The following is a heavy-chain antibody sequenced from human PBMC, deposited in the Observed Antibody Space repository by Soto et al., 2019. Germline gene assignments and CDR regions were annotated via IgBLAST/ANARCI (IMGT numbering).Heavy chain of an antibody. D-gene: IGHD3-10*01. J-gene: IGHJ6*02. V-gene: IGHV1-69*13. CDR2: IIRISDIA. CDR3: ARAWENSSGNGMDV. Sequence: GASVKVSCKASGGTFSSYAINWVRQAPGHGLEWMGVIIRISDIANYAQKFQGRVTITADDSTSTVYMELSSLRSEDTAVYYCARAWENSSGNGMDVWGQGTTVTVSS. CDR1: GGTFSSYA.